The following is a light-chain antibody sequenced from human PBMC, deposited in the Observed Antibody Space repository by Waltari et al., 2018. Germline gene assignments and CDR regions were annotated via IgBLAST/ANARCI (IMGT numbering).Light chain of an antibody. V-gene: IGKV1-8*01. J-gene: IGKJ2*02. Sequence: AIRMTQSPSSFSASTGDRVTITCRASQGISSYLAWYQQKPGKATKLLIYAASTLQSGVPSRFSGSGSGTDFTLTISCLQSEDFATYYCQQYYSYPPGTFGQGTKLEIK. CDR3: QQYYSYPPGT. CDR2: AAS. CDR1: QGISSY.